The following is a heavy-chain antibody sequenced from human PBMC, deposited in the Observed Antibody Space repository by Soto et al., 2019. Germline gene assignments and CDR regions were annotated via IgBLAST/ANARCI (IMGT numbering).Heavy chain of an antibody. J-gene: IGHJ5*01. CDR3: VKGGTNLDS. CDR2: IKEDGSER. V-gene: IGHV3-7*03. Sequence: EIQLVESGGGLVQPGGSLRLSCEASGFRFSCCWMSWVRQAPGKGLEWVANIKEDGSERYHVDSVKGRFTISRDNAKSSLYLQMNGLRDEDTAVYYCVKGGTNLDSWGQGTLVTVSS. D-gene: IGHD2-8*01. CDR1: GFRFSCCW.